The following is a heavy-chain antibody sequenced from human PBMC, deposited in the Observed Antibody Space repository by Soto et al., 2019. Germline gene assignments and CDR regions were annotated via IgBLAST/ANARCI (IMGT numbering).Heavy chain of an antibody. CDR2: VYYRGRS. D-gene: IGHD2-8*01. CDR1: GGPVSNSNYY. J-gene: IGHJ4*02. CDR3: VSQRTSVLTQAYFDY. V-gene: IGHV4-39*01. Sequence: SETLSLTCTVSGGPVSNSNYYWGWIRQSPGKGLEWIGSVYYRGRSYSKSSVKSRVTISVDTSKNQFSLNLNSVTASDTAVYFCVSQRTSVLTQAYFDYWGPGALVTVSS.